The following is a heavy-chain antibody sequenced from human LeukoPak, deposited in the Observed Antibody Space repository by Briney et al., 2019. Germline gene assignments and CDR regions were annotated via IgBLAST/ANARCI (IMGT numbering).Heavy chain of an antibody. J-gene: IGHJ4*02. V-gene: IGHV4-30-4*01. D-gene: IGHD3-3*01. CDR3: ARVDESWSGYPAHFDY. CDR2: IYYSGST. Sequence: SETLSVIYNVSGGSIGRPDYYWSWIRPPPGYCLARIADIYYSGSTYYNPSLKSRVTISVDTSKNQFSLKLSSVTAADTAVYYCARVDESWSGYPAHFDYWGQGTLVTVSS. CDR1: GGSIGRPDYY.